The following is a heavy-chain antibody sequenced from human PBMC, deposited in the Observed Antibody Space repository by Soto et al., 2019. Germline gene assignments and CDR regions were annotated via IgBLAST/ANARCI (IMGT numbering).Heavy chain of an antibody. V-gene: IGHV1-69*13. J-gene: IGHJ3*02. CDR2: IIPIFGTA. CDR1: GGTFSSYA. Sequence: SVKVSCKASGGTFSSYAISWVRQAPGQGLEWMGGIIPIFGTANYAQKFQGRVTITADESTSTAYMELSSLRSEDTAVYYCARDFYDSSGYPHAAFDIWGQGTMVTVSS. D-gene: IGHD3-22*01. CDR3: ARDFYDSSGYPHAAFDI.